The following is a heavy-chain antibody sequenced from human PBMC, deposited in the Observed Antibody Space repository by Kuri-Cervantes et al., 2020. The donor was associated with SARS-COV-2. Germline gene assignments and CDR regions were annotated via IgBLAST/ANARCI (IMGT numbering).Heavy chain of an antibody. V-gene: IGHV1-2*02. J-gene: IGHJ4*02. CDR3: ATYFAYRYSSSSFDY. CDR1: GYTFTGYY. D-gene: IGHD6-6*01. CDR2: INPNSGGT. Sequence: ASVKVSCKASGYTFTGYYMHWVRQAPGQGLEWMGWINPNSGGTNYAQKFQGRVTMTEDTSTDTAYMELSSLRSEDTAVYYCATYFAYRYSSSSFDYWGQGTLVTVSS.